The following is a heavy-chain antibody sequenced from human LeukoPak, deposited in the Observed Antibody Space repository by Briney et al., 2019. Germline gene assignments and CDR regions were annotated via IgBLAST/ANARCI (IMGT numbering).Heavy chain of an antibody. CDR2: IYYSGST. J-gene: IGHJ3*02. CDR3: ARDLVRFLEWSTALDI. Sequence: PSETLSLTCTVSGGSISSSSYYWGWIRQPPGKGLEWIGSIYYSGSTYYNPSFKSRVTISVDTSKNQFSLKLSSVTAADTAVYYCARDLVRFLEWSTALDIWGQGTMVTVSS. CDR1: GGSISSSSYY. D-gene: IGHD3-3*01. V-gene: IGHV4-39*07.